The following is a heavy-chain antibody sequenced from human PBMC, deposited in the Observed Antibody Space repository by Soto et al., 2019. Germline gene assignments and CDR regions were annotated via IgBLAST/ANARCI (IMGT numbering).Heavy chain of an antibody. CDR2: INHSGST. CDR1: GGSFSGYY. Sequence: LSLTCAVYGGSFSGYYWSWIRQPPGKGLEWIGEINHSGSTNYNPSLKSRVTISVDTSKNQFSLKLSSVTAADTAVYYCARVVIAAAADLFDYWGQGTLVTVSS. V-gene: IGHV4-34*01. CDR3: ARVVIAAAADLFDY. J-gene: IGHJ4*02. D-gene: IGHD6-13*01.